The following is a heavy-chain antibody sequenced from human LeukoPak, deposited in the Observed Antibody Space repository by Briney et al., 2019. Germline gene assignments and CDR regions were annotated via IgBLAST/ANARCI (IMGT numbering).Heavy chain of an antibody. V-gene: IGHV1-2*02. CDR3: ARDFGSAFDI. D-gene: IGHD3-10*01. CDR1: GYTFTGYY. CDR2: INPNSGGT. Sequence: GPSVKVSCKAAGYTFTGYYMHWVRQAPGQGREWMGWINPNSGGTNYAQKFQGRVTMTRDTSISTAYMELSRLRSDDTAVYYCARDFGSAFDIWGQGTMVTVSS. J-gene: IGHJ3*02.